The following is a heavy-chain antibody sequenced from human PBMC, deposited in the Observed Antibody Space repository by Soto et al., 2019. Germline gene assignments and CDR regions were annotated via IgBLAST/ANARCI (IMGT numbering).Heavy chain of an antibody. CDR3: ARPLESTVHRLDYYYYGMDV. CDR1: GYTFTSSG. D-gene: IGHD4-17*01. CDR2: ISAYNGNT. V-gene: IGHV1-18*01. J-gene: IGHJ6*02. Sequence: GASVKVSCKASGYTFTSSGISWVRQAPGQGLEWMGWISAYNGNTNYAQKLQGRVTMTTDTSTSTAYMELRSLRSDDTAVYYCARPLESTVHRLDYYYYGMDVWGQGTTVTVSS.